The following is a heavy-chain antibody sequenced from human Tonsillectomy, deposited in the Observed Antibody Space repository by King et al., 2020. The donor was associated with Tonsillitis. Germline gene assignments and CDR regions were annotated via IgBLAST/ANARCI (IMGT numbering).Heavy chain of an antibody. J-gene: IGHJ4*02. Sequence: VQLVESGGDLVQPGGSLRLSCAASGFTFSSYAMSWVRQAPGKGLEWFSLFSVSAYTTYFADSVKGRFTISRDNSKNTLYLQMNSLRAEDTAIYYCAKVGSRGSLDYFDYWGQGALVTVSS. V-gene: IGHV3-23*04. CDR3: AKVGSRGSLDYFDY. CDR1: GFTFSSYA. CDR2: FSVSAYTT. D-gene: IGHD3-10*01.